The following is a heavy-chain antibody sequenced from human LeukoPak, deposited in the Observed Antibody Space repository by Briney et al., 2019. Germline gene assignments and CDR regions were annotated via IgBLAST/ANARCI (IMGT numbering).Heavy chain of an antibody. J-gene: IGHJ4*02. CDR1: GYTITGCY. CDR2: INPNSGGT. CDR3: ARDLGIAARYFDY. D-gene: IGHD6-6*01. Sequence: ASVPVTCKFSGYTITGCYMHWVRQAPGQGLEWMGWINPNSGGTNYAQKFQGRVTMTRDTSISTAYMELSRLRSDDTAVYYCARDLGIAARYFDYWGQGTLVTVSS. V-gene: IGHV1-2*02.